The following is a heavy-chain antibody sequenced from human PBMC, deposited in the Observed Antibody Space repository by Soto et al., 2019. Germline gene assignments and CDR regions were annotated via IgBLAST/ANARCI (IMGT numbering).Heavy chain of an antibody. V-gene: IGHV3-21*01. CDR3: ARDGDYDILTGYVDFDY. CDR1: GFTFSSYS. J-gene: IGHJ4*02. Sequence: GGSLRLSCAASGFTFSSYSMNWVRQAPGKGLEWVSSISSSSSYTYYADSVKGRFTISRDNAKNSLYLQMNSLRAEDTAVYYCARDGDYDILTGYVDFDYWGQGTLVTVSS. D-gene: IGHD3-9*01. CDR2: ISSSSSYT.